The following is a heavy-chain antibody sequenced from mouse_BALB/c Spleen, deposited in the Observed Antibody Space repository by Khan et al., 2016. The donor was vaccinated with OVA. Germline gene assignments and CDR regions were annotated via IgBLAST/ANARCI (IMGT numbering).Heavy chain of an antibody. J-gene: IGHJ4*01. D-gene: IGHD2-10*01. V-gene: IGHV9-3-1*01. CDR2: INTYTGEP. Sequence: QIQLVQSGPELKKPGETVKISCKASGYTFTNYGMNWVKQAPGQGLKWMGWINTYTGEPTYADDFKGRFAFSLDTSASTAYLQINNLTNEDTATYFCARPPYFSYVMVYWGQGTSVTVSS. CDR1: GYTFTNYG. CDR3: ARPPYFSYVMVY.